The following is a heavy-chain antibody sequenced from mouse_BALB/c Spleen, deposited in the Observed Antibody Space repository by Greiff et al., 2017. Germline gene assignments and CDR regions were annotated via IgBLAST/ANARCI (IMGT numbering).Heavy chain of an antibody. CDR1: GFTFSSYG. J-gene: IGHJ3*01. CDR2: INSNGGST. V-gene: IGHV5-6-3*01. D-gene: IGHD1-1*01. CDR3: ARGGDGGGYVAWFAC. Sequence: EVQLVESGGGLVQPGGSLKLSCAASGFTFSSYGMSWVRQTPDKRLELVATINSNGGSTYYPDSVKGRFTISRDNAKNTLYLQMSSLKSEDTAMYYCARGGDGGGYVAWFACRGAWSLVTVSA.